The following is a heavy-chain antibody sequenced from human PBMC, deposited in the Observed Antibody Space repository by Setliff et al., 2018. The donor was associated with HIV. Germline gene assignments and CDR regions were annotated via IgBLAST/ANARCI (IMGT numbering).Heavy chain of an antibody. CDR1: GDSVSSASYY. J-gene: IGHJ4*02. D-gene: IGHD4-17*01. CDR3: ARRIYGNNPYFDY. CDR2: IYYSGTT. Sequence: PSETLSLTCTVSGDSVSSASYYWSWIRQPPGKGLEWIGYIYYSGTTKYNPSLKSRVTISVDTSQNQFSLKLSSVTAADTAIYYCARRIYGNNPYFDYWSQGTLVTVSS. V-gene: IGHV4-61*01.